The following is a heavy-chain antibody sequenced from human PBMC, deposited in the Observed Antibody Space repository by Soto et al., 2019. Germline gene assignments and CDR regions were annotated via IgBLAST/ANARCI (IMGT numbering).Heavy chain of an antibody. V-gene: IGHV4-61*01. CDR2: IYYSGST. CDR1: GGSVSSGSYY. J-gene: IGHJ4*02. D-gene: IGHD2-21*02. Sequence: KASETLSLTCTVSGGSVSSGSYYWSWIRQPPGKGLEWIGYIYYSGSTNYNPSLKSRVTISVDTSKNQFSLKLSSVTAADTAVYYCARSRDDSVMNYFDYWGRGTLVTVSS. CDR3: ARSRDDSVMNYFDY.